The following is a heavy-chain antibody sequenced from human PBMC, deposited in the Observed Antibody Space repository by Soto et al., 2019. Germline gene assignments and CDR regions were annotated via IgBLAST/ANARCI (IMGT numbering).Heavy chain of an antibody. J-gene: IGHJ6*02. Sequence: ASVKVSCKASGYTFTSYDINWVRQATGQGLEWMGWINPNSGNTGYAQRFQGRVTMTRNTSISTAYMELSSLRSEDTAVYYCAREIMTGYDQRIIDVWCQGITSTVSS. D-gene: IGHD6-13*01. CDR2: INPNSGNT. CDR3: AREIMTGYDQRIIDV. CDR1: GYTFTSYD. V-gene: IGHV1-8*01.